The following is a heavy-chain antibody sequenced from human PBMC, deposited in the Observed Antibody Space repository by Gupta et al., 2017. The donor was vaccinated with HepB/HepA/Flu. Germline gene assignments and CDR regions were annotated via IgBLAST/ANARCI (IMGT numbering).Heavy chain of an antibody. CDR1: GFIFSSFG. Sequence: EVQLLESGGGLLQPGGSLRLSCAASGFIFSSFGMNWVRQAPGKGLEWVSGINRDAGKTHYADFVKGRFTISRDNSRNTLSLQMTSLRVEDTAVYYCAKARASGRMFYFDSGGQGTLVTV. J-gene: IGHJ4*02. CDR2: INRDAGKT. CDR3: AKARASGRMFYFDS. V-gene: IGHV3-23*01. D-gene: IGHD6-19*01.